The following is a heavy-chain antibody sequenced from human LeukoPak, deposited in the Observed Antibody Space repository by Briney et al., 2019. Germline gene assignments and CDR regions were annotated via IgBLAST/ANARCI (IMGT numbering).Heavy chain of an antibody. D-gene: IGHD4-17*01. J-gene: IGHJ5*02. CDR1: GYTFTGYY. V-gene: IGHV1-2*02. Sequence: ASVKVSCKASGYTFTGYYMHWVRQASGQGLEWMGCVNSNSGGTNYAQKFQGRVTMTRDTSISTAYMEVSSLRSDDTAVYYCARGSKTTVTTLGFDPWGQGTLVTVSS. CDR2: VNSNSGGT. CDR3: ARGSKTTVTTLGFDP.